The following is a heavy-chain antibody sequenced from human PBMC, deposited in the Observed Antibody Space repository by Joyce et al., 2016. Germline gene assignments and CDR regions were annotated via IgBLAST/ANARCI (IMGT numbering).Heavy chain of an antibody. D-gene: IGHD4-11*01. CDR1: GFIFSSYS. CDR3: ARDVLTTVTKAYGY. V-gene: IGHV3-21*01. Sequence: EVQLVESGGGLVKPGESLRLSCPASGFIFSSYSMTWVRQATGKGLEWVSSISRDNAYIFHADSVKGRFTISRDNARNSLYLQMNSLRAEDTAVYYCARDVLTTVTKAYGYWGQGTLVAVSS. CDR2: ISRDNAYI. J-gene: IGHJ4*02.